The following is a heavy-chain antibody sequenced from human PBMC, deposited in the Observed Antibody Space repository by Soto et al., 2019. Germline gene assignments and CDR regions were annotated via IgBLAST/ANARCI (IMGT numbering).Heavy chain of an antibody. CDR2: ISAYNGNT. CDR1: GYTFTSYG. D-gene: IGHD3-22*01. CDR3: ARVPFTMIVVVGYYYYGMDV. J-gene: IGHJ6*02. Sequence: GASVKVSCKASGYTFTSYGISWVRQAPGQGLEWMGWISAYNGNTNYAQKLQGRVTMTTDTSTSTAYMELRSLRSDDTAVYYCARVPFTMIVVVGYYYYGMDVWGQGTTVNVSS. V-gene: IGHV1-18*01.